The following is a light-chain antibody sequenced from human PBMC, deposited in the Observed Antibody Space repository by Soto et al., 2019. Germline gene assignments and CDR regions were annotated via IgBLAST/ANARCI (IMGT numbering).Light chain of an antibody. CDR2: GAS. V-gene: IGKV3-15*01. CDR3: QQYNNWPRT. CDR1: QSLSSN. J-gene: IGKJ1*01. Sequence: EIVLTQSPGTLSLSPGEGSTLSVMASQSLSSNLAWYQQKPGQAPRLLIYGASTRATGIPARFSGSGSGTEFTLTISSLQSEDFAVYYCQQYNNWPRTFGQGTKVDIK.